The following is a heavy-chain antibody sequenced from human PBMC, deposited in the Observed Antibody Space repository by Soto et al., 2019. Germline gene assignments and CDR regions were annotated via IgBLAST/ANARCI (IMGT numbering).Heavy chain of an antibody. CDR3: ARLEFRYGSGLYYYYGMDV. Sequence: SETLSLTCTVSGGSISSSSYYWGWIRQPPGKGLEWIGSIYYSGSTYYNPSLKSRVTISVDTSKDQFSLKLSSVTAADTAVYYCARLEFRYGSGLYYYYGMDVWGQGTTVTVSS. D-gene: IGHD3-10*01. J-gene: IGHJ6*02. CDR2: IYYSGST. V-gene: IGHV4-39*01. CDR1: GGSISSSSYY.